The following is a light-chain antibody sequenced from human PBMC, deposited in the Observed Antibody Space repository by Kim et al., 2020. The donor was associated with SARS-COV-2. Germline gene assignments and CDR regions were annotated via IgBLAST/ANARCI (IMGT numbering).Light chain of an antibody. Sequence: ASVGDSVTITDRASQDISNYLAWFQLKPGKAPKLLIYAASALQPGVPSRFSGSGSGTDFTLTVTSLQPEDVATYYCQKCDSAPWTFGQGTKVEIK. CDR1: QDISNY. CDR2: AAS. J-gene: IGKJ1*01. V-gene: IGKV1-27*01. CDR3: QKCDSAPWT.